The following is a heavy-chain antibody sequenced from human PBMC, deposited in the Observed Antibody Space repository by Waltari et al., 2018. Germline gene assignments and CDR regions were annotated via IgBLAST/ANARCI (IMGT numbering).Heavy chain of an antibody. D-gene: IGHD6-19*01. J-gene: IGHJ4*02. CDR3: AKDTVAATLDY. CDR1: GFTFSSYG. Sequence: QVQLVESGGGVVQPGRSLRLSCAASGFTFSSYGMHWVRQAPGKGLEWVAVISYEGSNKYYADSVKGRFTISRDNSKNTLYLQMNSLRAEDTAVYYCAKDTVAATLDYWGQGTLVTVSS. CDR2: ISYEGSNK. V-gene: IGHV3-30*18.